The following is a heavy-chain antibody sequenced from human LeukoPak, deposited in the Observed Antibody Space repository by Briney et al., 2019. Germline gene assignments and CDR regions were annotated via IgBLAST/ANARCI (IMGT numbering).Heavy chain of an antibody. CDR2: IYYSGST. J-gene: IGHJ6*02. CDR3: AREDYGDYGMDV. D-gene: IGHD4-17*01. CDR1: GGSISSSRYY. V-gene: IGHV4-39*02. Sequence: SETLSLTCTVSGGSISSSRYYWGWIRQPPGKGLEWIGSIYYSGSTYYNPSLKSRVTISVDTSKNQFSLQLNSVTPEDTAVYYCAREDYGDYGMDVWGQGTTVTVSS.